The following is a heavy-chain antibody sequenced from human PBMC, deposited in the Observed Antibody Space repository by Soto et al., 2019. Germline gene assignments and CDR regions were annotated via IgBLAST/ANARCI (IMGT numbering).Heavy chain of an antibody. D-gene: IGHD3-22*01. CDR3: ARGGYDSSGYYYH. J-gene: IGHJ5*02. CDR2: IIPIFGTA. CDR1: GGTCSSYA. V-gene: IGHV1-69*12. Sequence: QVQLVQSGAEVKKPGSSVKVSCKASGGTCSSYALSWVRQAPGQGLEWMGEIIPIFGTANYAQKFQGRVTITADESTSTAYMELSSLRSEDTAVYYCARGGYDSSGYYYHWGQGTLVTVSS.